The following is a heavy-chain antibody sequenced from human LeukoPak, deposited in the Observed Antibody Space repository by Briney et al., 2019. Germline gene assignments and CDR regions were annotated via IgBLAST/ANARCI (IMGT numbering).Heavy chain of an antibody. V-gene: IGHV3-9*01. D-gene: IGHD3-3*01. CDR1: GFIFNNYA. Sequence: GGSLRLSCAGSGFIFNNYAMHWVRQPPGKGLEWVSGISWNSGSIDYADSVKGRFTISRDNAKNSLYLQMNSLRAEDTGVYYCAKDHYWSIDYWGRGTLVTVSS. CDR2: ISWNSGSI. CDR3: AKDHYWSIDY. J-gene: IGHJ4*02.